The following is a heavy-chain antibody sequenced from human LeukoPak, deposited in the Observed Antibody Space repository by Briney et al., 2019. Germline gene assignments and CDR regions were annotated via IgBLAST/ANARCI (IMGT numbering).Heavy chain of an antibody. Sequence: GGSLRLSCAASGFTVSSNYMSWVRQALGKGLEWVSVIYSGGSTYYADSVKGRFTISRDNSKNTLYLQMNSLRAEDTAVYYCARDYYDSSGYYSDYWGQGTLVTVSS. CDR3: ARDYYDSSGYYSDY. CDR1: GFTVSSNY. D-gene: IGHD3-22*01. V-gene: IGHV3-66*01. J-gene: IGHJ4*02. CDR2: IYSGGST.